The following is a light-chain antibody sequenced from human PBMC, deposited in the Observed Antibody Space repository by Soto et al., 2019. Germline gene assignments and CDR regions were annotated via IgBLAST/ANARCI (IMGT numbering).Light chain of an antibody. Sequence: IQLTQSPSSLSASVGDRVTITCRASQGISSYLAWYQQKPGKAPKLLIYAASTLQSGVPSRFSGSGSGTDFTLTISSLQPEDGATYYWQQLNSYPHTSGQGTKLEIK. J-gene: IGKJ2*01. CDR3: QQLNSYPHT. CDR2: AAS. V-gene: IGKV1-9*01. CDR1: QGISSY.